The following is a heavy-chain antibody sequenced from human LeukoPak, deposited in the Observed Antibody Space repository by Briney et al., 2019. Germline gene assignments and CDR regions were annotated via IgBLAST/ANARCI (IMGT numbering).Heavy chain of an antibody. CDR1: GYTFTSYG. J-gene: IGHJ6*03. D-gene: IGHD3-10*01. Sequence: GASVKVSCKASGYTFTSYGISWVRQAPGQGLEWMGWISAYNGNTNYAQKLQGRVTMTTDTSTSTAYMELSRLRSDDTAVYYCARDLAMVRGAAYYYMDVWGKGTTVTVSS. V-gene: IGHV1-18*01. CDR3: ARDLAMVRGAAYYYMDV. CDR2: ISAYNGNT.